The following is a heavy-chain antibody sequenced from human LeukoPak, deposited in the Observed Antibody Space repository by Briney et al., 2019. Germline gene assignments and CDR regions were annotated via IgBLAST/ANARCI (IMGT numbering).Heavy chain of an antibody. V-gene: IGHV3-11*01. CDR1: GFTFSDYY. J-gene: IGHJ4*02. D-gene: IGHD5-18*01. CDR3: ARDPRGITALVDYLDY. CDR2: ISSSGSAI. Sequence: KPGGSLRLSCAASGFTFSDYYMSWIRQAPGKGLEWVSYISSSGSAIYYADSVKGRFTISRDNAKNSLYLQMSSLRVEDTAVYYCARDPRGITALVDYLDYWGQGTLVTVSS.